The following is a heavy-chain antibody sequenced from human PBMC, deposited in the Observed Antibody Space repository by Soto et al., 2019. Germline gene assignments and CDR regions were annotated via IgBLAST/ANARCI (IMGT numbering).Heavy chain of an antibody. CDR2: ISAYNGNT. J-gene: IGHJ6*02. V-gene: IGHV1-18*01. D-gene: IGHD3-22*01. Sequence: ASVKVSCKASGYTFTSYGISWVRQAPGQGLEWMGWISAYNGNTNYAQKLQGRVTMNTDTSTSTAYMELRSLRSDDTAVYYCARGYYYDSSGLYGMDVWGPGTPVTVSS. CDR1: GYTFTSYG. CDR3: ARGYYYDSSGLYGMDV.